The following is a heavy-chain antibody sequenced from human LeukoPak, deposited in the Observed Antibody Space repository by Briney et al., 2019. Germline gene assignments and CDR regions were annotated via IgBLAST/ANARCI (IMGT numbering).Heavy chain of an antibody. CDR2: ISYDGSNK. J-gene: IGHJ5*02. Sequence: GGSLRLSRAASGFTFSSYAMHWVRQAPGKGLEWVAVISYDGSNKYYADSVKGRFTISRDNSKNTLYLQMNSLRAEDTAVYYCAKEEKGTCWFDPWGQGTLVTVSS. CDR3: AKEEKGTCWFDP. D-gene: IGHD3-10*01. V-gene: IGHV3-30*04. CDR1: GFTFSSYA.